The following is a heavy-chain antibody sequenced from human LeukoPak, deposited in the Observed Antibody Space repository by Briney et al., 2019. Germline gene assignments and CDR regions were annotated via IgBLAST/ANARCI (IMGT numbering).Heavy chain of an antibody. CDR2: ISYDGSSK. V-gene: IGHV3-30*04. J-gene: IGHJ3*02. CDR1: GFTFSSYA. Sequence: GGSLRLSCAASGFTFSSYAMHWVRQAPGKGPEWVAVISYDGSSKYYADSVKGRFTISRDNSKNTLYLQMNSLRAEDTAVYYCARARSSYGYGDAFDIWGQGTMVTVSS. CDR3: ARARSSYGYGDAFDI. D-gene: IGHD5-18*01.